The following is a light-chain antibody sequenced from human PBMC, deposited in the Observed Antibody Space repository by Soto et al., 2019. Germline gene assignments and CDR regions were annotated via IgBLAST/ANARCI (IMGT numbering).Light chain of an antibody. V-gene: IGLV2-8*01. CDR3: SSYAGSNKL. Sequence: QSVLTQPPSASGSPGQSVTISCTGTSSDVGGYNYVSWYQQLPGKAPKLMIYEVSKRPSGVPDRFSGSKSGNTASLTVSGLQAEDEADYYCSSYAGSNKLFGGGTKLTVL. CDR2: EVS. CDR1: SSDVGGYNY. J-gene: IGLJ2*01.